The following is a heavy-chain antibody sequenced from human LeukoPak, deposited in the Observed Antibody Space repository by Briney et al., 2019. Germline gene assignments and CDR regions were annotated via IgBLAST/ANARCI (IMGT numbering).Heavy chain of an antibody. CDR2: INPSGGST. D-gene: IGHD1-1*01. CDR1: GYTFTSYY. CDR3: ASSPLNWNYFYYYGMDV. J-gene: IGHJ6*02. Sequence: ASVKVSCKASGYTFTSYYMHWVRQAPGQGLEWMGIINPSGGSTSYAQKFQGRVAMTRDTSTSTVYMELSGLRSEDTAVYYCASSPLNWNYFYYYGMDVWGQGTTVTVSS. V-gene: IGHV1-46*01.